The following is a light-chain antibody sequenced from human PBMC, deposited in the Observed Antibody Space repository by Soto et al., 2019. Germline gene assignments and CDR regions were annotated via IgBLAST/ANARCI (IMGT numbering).Light chain of an antibody. CDR2: DAS. CDR1: LSVTTY. V-gene: IGKV3-20*01. J-gene: IGKJ2*01. Sequence: EIVLTQSPGTLSLSPGERVTLSCRASLSVTTYLAWYQQKSGQAPSLLICDASSRATGIPDRFSGSGSGTDFTLTVSRLEPEDFAVYYCQQYGGSPYTFGQGTKLEIK. CDR3: QQYGGSPYT.